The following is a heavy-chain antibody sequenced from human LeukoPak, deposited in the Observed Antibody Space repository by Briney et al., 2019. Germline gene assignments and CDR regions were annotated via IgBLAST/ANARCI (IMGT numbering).Heavy chain of an antibody. V-gene: IGHV3-48*03. CDR1: GFTFRSFD. J-gene: IGHJ5*02. D-gene: IGHD5-12*01. CDR3: ARVLHSDYDWNWFDP. CDR2: ISSSGSTI. Sequence: GGSLRLSCAASGFTFRSFDMHWVRQAPGKGLEWVSYISSSGSTIYYADSVKGRFTISRDNAKNSLHLQMNSLRVEDTAVYYCARVLHSDYDWNWFDPWGLGTLVTVSS.